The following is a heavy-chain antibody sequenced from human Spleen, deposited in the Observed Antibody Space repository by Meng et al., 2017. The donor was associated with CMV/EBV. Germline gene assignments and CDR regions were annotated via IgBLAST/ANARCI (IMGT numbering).Heavy chain of an antibody. D-gene: IGHD2-2*01. Sequence: SETLSLTCTVSGASISSGDYYWSWIRQPPGKGLEWIGYISYGGTTYYNPSLKSRVTISVDTSKNQFSLKLSSVTAADTAVYYCARGSDIVVVPAPEEGAFDIWGQGTMVTVSS. V-gene: IGHV4-61*08. CDR2: ISYGGTT. CDR3: ARGSDIVVVPAPEEGAFDI. J-gene: IGHJ3*02. CDR1: GASISSGDYY.